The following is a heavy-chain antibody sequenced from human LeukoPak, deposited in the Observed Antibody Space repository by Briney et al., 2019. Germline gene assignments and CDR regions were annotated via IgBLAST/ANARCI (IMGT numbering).Heavy chain of an antibody. CDR2: ISGSGVST. D-gene: IGHD3-9*01. J-gene: IGHJ6*03. Sequence: GGSLRLFCGASGFTFSSFGMSWVRQAPGKGLEWVSAISGSGVSTYYADSVKGRFTISRDNSKNSLYLQMNSLRAEDTAVYYCAKCILTGYYKGYMDVWGKGTTVTISS. V-gene: IGHV3-23*01. CDR1: GFTFSSFG. CDR3: AKCILTGYYKGYMDV.